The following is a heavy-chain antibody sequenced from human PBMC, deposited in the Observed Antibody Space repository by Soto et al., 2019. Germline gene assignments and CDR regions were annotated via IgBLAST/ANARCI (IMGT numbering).Heavy chain of an antibody. CDR3: AAGGGLPRYY. D-gene: IGHD5-12*01. V-gene: IGHV4-30-2*01. CDR1: GGSINSGGYS. CDR2: IYHSGST. Sequence: SETLSLTCAVSGGSINSGGYSWSWVRQPPGKGLEWIGYIYHSGSTYYNPSLKSRVTISVDTSKNQFSLKLSSVTAADTAVYYCAAGGGLPRYYWGQGTLVTVSS. J-gene: IGHJ4*02.